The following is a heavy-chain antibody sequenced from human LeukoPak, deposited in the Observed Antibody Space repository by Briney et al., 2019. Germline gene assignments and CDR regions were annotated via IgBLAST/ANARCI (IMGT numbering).Heavy chain of an antibody. D-gene: IGHD3-22*01. V-gene: IGHV4-34*01. Sequence: SETLSPTCAVYGGSFSGYYWSWIRQPPGKGLEWIGEINHSGSTNYNPSLKSRVTISVDTSKNQFSLKLSSVTAADTAVYYCARLPTMIGGPTQPSWGQGTLVTVSS. CDR3: ARLPTMIGGPTQPS. CDR2: INHSGST. CDR1: GGSFSGYY. J-gene: IGHJ5*02.